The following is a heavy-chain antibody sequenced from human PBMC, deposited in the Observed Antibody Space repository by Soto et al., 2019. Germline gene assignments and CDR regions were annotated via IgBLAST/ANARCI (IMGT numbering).Heavy chain of an antibody. Sequence: SETLSLTCTVSGGSISSSSYYWGWIRQPPGKGLEWIGSIYYSGSTYYNPSLKSRVTISVDTSKNQFSLKLSSVTAADTAVYYCARGFGLVTLPNWFDPWGQGTLVTVSS. CDR3: ARGFGLVTLPNWFDP. D-gene: IGHD3-9*01. CDR2: IYYSGST. V-gene: IGHV4-39*01. J-gene: IGHJ5*02. CDR1: GGSISSSSYY.